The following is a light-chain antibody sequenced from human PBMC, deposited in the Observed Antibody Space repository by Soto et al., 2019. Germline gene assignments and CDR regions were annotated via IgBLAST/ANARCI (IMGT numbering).Light chain of an antibody. CDR1: QSISSW. J-gene: IGKJ1*01. CDR2: DAS. CDR3: QQYNSYST. Sequence: DIQMTQSPSTLSASVGDRVTITCRASQSISSWLAWYQQKPGKAPKLLIYDASSLEIGVPSRFSGSLSGIEFSLTIISLQPDDFATYYCQQYNSYSTFGQGTKVDIK. V-gene: IGKV1-5*01.